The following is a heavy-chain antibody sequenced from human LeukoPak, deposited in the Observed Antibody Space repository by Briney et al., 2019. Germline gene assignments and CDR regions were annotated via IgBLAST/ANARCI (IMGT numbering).Heavy chain of an antibody. CDR1: RFTFSSYG. D-gene: IGHD6-19*01. Sequence: GRSLRPSCAASRFTFSSYGMHWVRQAPGKGLAWVAVIWYDGSNKYYADSVKGRFTISRDNSKNTLYLQMNSLRAEDTAVYYCARRGSGWPDYWGQGTLVTVSS. V-gene: IGHV3-33*01. CDR2: IWYDGSNK. J-gene: IGHJ4*02. CDR3: ARRGSGWPDY.